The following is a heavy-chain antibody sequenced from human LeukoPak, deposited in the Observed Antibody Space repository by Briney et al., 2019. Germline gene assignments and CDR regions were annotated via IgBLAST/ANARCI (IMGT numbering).Heavy chain of an antibody. V-gene: IGHV1-2*02. Sequence: GASVKVSCKASGYTFTDYYIHWVRQAPGQGLEWMGWINPNSGDTEYAQKFQGRVTMARDTSISTAYMDLGSLSSDDTAVYYCARVGRGYNYAFYYYYMDVWGKGTTVTVSS. CDR2: INPNSGDT. CDR3: ARVGRGYNYAFYYYYMDV. CDR1: GYTFTDYY. D-gene: IGHD5-24*01. J-gene: IGHJ6*03.